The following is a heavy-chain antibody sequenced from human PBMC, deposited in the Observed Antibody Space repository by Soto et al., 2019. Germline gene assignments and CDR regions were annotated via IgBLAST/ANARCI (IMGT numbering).Heavy chain of an antibody. D-gene: IGHD3-22*01. CDR1: GGTFSSYA. CDR3: ARDPVGDYYDSSGYYLSY. CDR2: IIPIFGTA. J-gene: IGHJ4*02. V-gene: IGHV1-69*12. Sequence: QVQLVQSGAEVKKPGSSVKVSCKASGGTFSSYAISWVRQAPGQGLEWMGGIIPIFGTANYAQKFQGRVTLTADESTSTAYRELSSLRSEDTAVYYCARDPVGDYYDSSGYYLSYWGQGTLVTVSS.